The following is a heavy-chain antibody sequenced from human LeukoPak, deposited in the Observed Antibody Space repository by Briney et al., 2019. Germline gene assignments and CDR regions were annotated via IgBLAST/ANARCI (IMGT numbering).Heavy chain of an antibody. J-gene: IGHJ4*02. V-gene: IGHV3-30*02. CDR3: ASLLVGAPVDY. CDR1: GFTFSTYA. Sequence: PGGSLRLSCAASGFTFSTYAMSWVRQAPGKGPEWVAFIRNDGSNKYYADSVKGRFTISRDNSKNTLYLQMNSLRAEDTAVYYCASLLVGAPVDYWGQGTLVTVSS. CDR2: IRNDGSNK. D-gene: IGHD3-10*01.